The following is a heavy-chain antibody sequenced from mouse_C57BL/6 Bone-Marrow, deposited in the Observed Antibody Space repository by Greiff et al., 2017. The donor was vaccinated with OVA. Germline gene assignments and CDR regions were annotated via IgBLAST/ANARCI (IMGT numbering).Heavy chain of an antibody. V-gene: IGHV1-85*01. J-gene: IGHJ4*01. CDR2: IYPRDGST. CDR3: ASPYYYAMDY. Sequence: VQLEESGPELVKPGASVKLSCKASGYTFTSYDINWVKQRPGQGLEWIGWIYPRDGSTKYNEKFKGKATLTVDTSSSTAYMELHSLTSEDSAVYFCASPYYYAMDYCVRGTSVTVSS. CDR1: GYTFTSYD.